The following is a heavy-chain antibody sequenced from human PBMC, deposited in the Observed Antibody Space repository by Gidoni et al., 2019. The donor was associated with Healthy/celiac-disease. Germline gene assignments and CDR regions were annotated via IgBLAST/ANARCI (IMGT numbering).Heavy chain of an antibody. V-gene: IGHV1-69*17. CDR2: IIPIFGIA. Sequence: QVQLVQSGAEVKKPGSSVKVSCKASGGTFSSYAISWVRQAPGQGLEWMGGIIPIFGIANYAQKFQGRVTITADKSTSTSYMELSSLRSEDTAVYYCARAEDWWYAFDIWGQGTMVTVSS. J-gene: IGHJ3*02. CDR1: GGTFSSYA. D-gene: IGHD2-15*01. CDR3: ARAEDWWYAFDI.